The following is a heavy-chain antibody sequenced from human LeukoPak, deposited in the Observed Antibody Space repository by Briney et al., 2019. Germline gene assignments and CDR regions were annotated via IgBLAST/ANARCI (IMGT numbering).Heavy chain of an antibody. J-gene: IGHJ4*02. D-gene: IGHD1-1*01. V-gene: IGHV3-73*01. CDR2: IRSKANSYAT. Sequence: GGSLKLSCAASGFTFSGSAIHWVRQASGKGLEWVGRIRSKANSYATAYAESVKGRFTMSRDDSKNTAYLQMNSLKTEDTAVYYCTRLLEKLNLVEGNEGLFDSWGQGTLVTVSS. CDR3: TRLLEKLNLVEGNEGLFDS. CDR1: GFTFSGSA.